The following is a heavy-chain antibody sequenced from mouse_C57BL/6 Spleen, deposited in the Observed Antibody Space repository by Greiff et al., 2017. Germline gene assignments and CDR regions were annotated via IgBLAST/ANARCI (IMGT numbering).Heavy chain of an antibody. CDR1: GYTFTDYY. CDR2: INPNNGGT. J-gene: IGHJ2*01. D-gene: IGHD1-1*01. V-gene: IGHV1-26*01. CDR3: ARDLDYYGSSYDY. Sequence: EVQLQQSGPELVKPGASVKISCKASGYTFTDYYMNWVKQSHGKSLEWIGDINPNNGGTSYNQKFKGKATLTVDKSSSTAYMELRRLTSEDSAVYYCARDLDYYGSSYDYWGQGTTLTVSS.